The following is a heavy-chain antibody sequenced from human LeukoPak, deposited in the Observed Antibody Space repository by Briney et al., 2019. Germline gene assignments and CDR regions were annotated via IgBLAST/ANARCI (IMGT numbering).Heavy chain of an antibody. J-gene: IGHJ4*02. CDR2: IYYSGTT. Sequence: PSETLSLTCTVCGGHNSSYYWIWIRAPPGRGLDLYGYIYYSGTTHYNPALKSRVTISVETYKPQCSLKLRSVTAADTAVYYCARGSASNFEYWGQGTLVTVSS. D-gene: IGHD6-13*01. V-gene: IGHV4-59*01. CDR3: ARGSASNFEY. CDR1: GGHNSSYY.